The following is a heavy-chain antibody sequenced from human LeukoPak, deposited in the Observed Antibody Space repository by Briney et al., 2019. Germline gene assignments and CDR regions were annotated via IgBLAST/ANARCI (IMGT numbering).Heavy chain of an antibody. V-gene: IGHV4-59*12. J-gene: IGHJ4*02. CDR1: GGSISSYY. Sequence: PSETLSLTCTVSGGSISSYYWSWIRQPPGKGLEWIGYMYYSGSPKYNPSLKSRVTISVDTSKNQFSLKLSSVTAADTAVYYCARGRPLIAVADYYFDYWGQGTLVTVSS. CDR2: MYYSGSP. D-gene: IGHD6-19*01. CDR3: ARGRPLIAVADYYFDY.